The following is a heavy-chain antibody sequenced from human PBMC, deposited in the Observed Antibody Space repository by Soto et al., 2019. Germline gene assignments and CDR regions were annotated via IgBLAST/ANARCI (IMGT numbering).Heavy chain of an antibody. V-gene: IGHV1-69*01. J-gene: IGHJ6*02. CDR2: IIPIFGTA. Sequence: QVQLVQSGAEVKKPGSSVKVSCKSSGGTFSSYAISWVRQAPGQGLEWMGGIIPIFGTANYAQKFQGRVTITADESTSTAYMELSSLRSEDTAVYYCARDPYSSSFYYYYYGMDVWGQGTTVTVSS. D-gene: IGHD6-6*01. CDR1: GGTFSSYA. CDR3: ARDPYSSSFYYYYYGMDV.